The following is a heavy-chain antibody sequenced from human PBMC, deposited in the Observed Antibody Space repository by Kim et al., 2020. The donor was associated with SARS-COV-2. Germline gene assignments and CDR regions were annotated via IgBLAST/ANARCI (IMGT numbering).Heavy chain of an antibody. Sequence: NYNPSLKSRVTISVDTSKNQYSLKLSCVTAADTAVYYCARGGGSYYSFDYWGQGTLVTVSS. J-gene: IGHJ4*02. CDR3: ARGGGSYYSFDY. V-gene: IGHV4-59*09. D-gene: IGHD1-26*01.